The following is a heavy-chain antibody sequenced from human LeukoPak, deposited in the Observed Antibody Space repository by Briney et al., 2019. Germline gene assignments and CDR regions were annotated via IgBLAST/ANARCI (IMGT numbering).Heavy chain of an antibody. V-gene: IGHV3-74*01. CDR1: GFTLSSFW. D-gene: IGHD3-10*01. CDR2: INSDATNT. J-gene: IGHJ4*02. Sequence: PGGSLRLSCATSGFTLSSFWMHWVRQPPGKGLVWVSRINSDATNTNYADSVKGRFTISRDNTKNTVHLQMNSLGAEDTAVYCCARGGWGSSVHFDTWGQGALVTVSS. CDR3: ARGGWGSSVHFDT.